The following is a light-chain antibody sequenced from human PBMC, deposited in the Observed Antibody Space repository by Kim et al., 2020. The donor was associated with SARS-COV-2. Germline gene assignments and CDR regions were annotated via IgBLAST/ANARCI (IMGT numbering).Light chain of an antibody. CDR1: SSDVGAYNY. J-gene: IGLJ3*02. CDR2: DVT. Sequence: GQSITISCTGTSSDVGAYNYVSWYQQYPGKAPKLMIYDVTKRPSGVSSRFSASKSANTASLTISGLQAEDEADYYCSSYTSSRTLVFGGGTQLTVL. CDR3: SSYTSSRTLV. V-gene: IGLV2-14*04.